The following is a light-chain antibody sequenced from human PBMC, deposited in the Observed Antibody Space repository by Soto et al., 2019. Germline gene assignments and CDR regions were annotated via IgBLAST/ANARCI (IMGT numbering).Light chain of an antibody. V-gene: IGKV1-17*03. CDR1: QDISNF. J-gene: IGKJ1*01. Sequence: DNPMTKSPSDMSASVGDRVTITCRASQDISNFLVWFQQRPGKVPKRLMYSANRLESGVPSRFSGSGSGTEFTLTISSLQPEDFATYYCLQHKSYPRTFGQGTKVDIK. CDR2: SAN. CDR3: LQHKSYPRT.